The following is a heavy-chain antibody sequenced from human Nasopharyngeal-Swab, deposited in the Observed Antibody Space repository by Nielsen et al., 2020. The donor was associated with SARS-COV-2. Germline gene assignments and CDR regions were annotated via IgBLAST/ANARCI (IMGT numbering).Heavy chain of an antibody. CDR3: ARDTIFGLALYYYYGLGV. D-gene: IGHD3-3*01. Sequence: SVKVSCKASGYTFTSYGISWVRQAPGQGLEWMGGINPNFGTTNYAHKFQDRAKITADQSTRTAYMELSSLRSDDTAVYYCARDTIFGLALYYYYGLGVWGQGTTVTVSS. V-gene: IGHV1-69*13. J-gene: IGHJ6*02. CDR2: INPNFGTT. CDR1: GYTFTSYG.